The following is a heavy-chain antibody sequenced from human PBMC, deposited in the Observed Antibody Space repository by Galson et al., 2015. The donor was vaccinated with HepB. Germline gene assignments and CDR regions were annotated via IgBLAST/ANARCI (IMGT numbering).Heavy chain of an antibody. Sequence: SCKVSRNIRSEMIIHWVRQAPERGLEWLGGFNPEDAGSIYAQRFQGRFTMTEDTSTNTAYMELSRLRREDTAVYYWATDTGRLYFGDHRGGGAYWGQGTLVAVSS. D-gene: IGHD2/OR15-2a*01. CDR1: RNIRSEMI. J-gene: IGHJ4*02. V-gene: IGHV1-24*01. CDR2: FNPEDAGS. CDR3: ATDTGRLYFGDHRGGGAY.